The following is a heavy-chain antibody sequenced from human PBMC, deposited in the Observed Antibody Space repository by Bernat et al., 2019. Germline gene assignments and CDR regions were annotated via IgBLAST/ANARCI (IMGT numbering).Heavy chain of an antibody. CDR1: GFTFGAYA. V-gene: IGHV3-49*05. D-gene: IGHD3-16*01. CDR2: TGTKAYGGTT. CDR3: TRDGGGGAFDI. J-gene: IGHJ3*02. Sequence: EVQLVESGGGLVKPGRSLTLSCTTSGFTFGAYAMSWFRQAPGKGLEWVGFTGTKAYGGTTEYAASVKGRFTISRDDSKSIAYMQMNSLETEDTAVYYCTRDGGGGAFDIWGQGTLVTVSS.